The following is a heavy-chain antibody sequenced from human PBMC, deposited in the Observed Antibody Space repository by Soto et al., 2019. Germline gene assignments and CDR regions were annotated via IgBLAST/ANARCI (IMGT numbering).Heavy chain of an antibody. Sequence: QITLKESGPTLVKPTQTLTLTCTFSGFSLSTSGVVVGWVRQPPGEALEWLAFIYWDDEKRYSPSLKSRLTITKDTSKNQVILTMTSMDPVDTATYYCTHRATVTAVDYWGPGTRVTVSS. CDR1: GFSLSTSGVV. CDR2: IYWDDEK. CDR3: THRATVTAVDY. J-gene: IGHJ4*02. D-gene: IGHD4-17*01. V-gene: IGHV2-5*02.